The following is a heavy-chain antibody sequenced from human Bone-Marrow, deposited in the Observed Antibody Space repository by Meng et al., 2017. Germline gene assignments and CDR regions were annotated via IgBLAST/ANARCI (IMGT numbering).Heavy chain of an antibody. Sequence: SVKVSCKASGGTFSSYAISWVRQAPGQGLEWMGGIIPIFGTANYAQKFQGRVTITADKSTSTAYMELSSLRSEDTAVYYCARGYSSGWPYYYYGMDVWGQGTTVTVSS. D-gene: IGHD6-19*01. CDR3: ARGYSSGWPYYYYGMDV. J-gene: IGHJ6*02. CDR1: GGTFSSYA. CDR2: IIPIFGTA. V-gene: IGHV1-69*06.